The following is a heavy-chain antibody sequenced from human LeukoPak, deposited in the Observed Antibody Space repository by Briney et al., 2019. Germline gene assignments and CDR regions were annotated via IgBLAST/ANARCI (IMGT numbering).Heavy chain of an antibody. J-gene: IGHJ4*02. V-gene: IGHV3-7*01. CDR1: GFTFSNYW. Sequence: GGSLRLSCAASGFTFSNYWMSWVRQAPGEGLEWVANIKQDGSEKYYVDSVKGRFSISRDNAKNSLYLQMNSLRGEDTAVYYCARTSRTTAVTTVLYFDYWGQGTLVTVSS. D-gene: IGHD4-17*01. CDR2: IKQDGSEK. CDR3: ARTSRTTAVTTVLYFDY.